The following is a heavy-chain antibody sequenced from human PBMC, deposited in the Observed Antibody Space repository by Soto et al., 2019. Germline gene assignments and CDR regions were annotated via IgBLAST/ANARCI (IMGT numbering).Heavy chain of an antibody. D-gene: IGHD2-15*01. Sequence: EVQLVESGGGLEKPGGSLRLSCAASGFTFSNAWMSWVRQTPGKGLEWVGRIKSKTDGGTTDYAAPVKGRFILSRDDSTNTLYLQMNSLKIEDAAVYYCTTGGPADCSGAACYSGYYFDFWGQGTLVTVSS. J-gene: IGHJ4*02. CDR3: TTGGPADCSGAACYSGYYFDF. CDR1: GFTFSNAW. V-gene: IGHV3-15*01. CDR2: IKSKTDGGTT.